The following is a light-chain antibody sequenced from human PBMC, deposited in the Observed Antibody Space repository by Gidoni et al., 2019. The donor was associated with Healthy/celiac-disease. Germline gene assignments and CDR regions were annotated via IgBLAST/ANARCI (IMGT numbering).Light chain of an antibody. CDR3: QAWDSSTAHVV. Sequence: SYELTQPPSVSVSPGQTASITCSGDKLGDKYACWYQQKPGQSPVLVIYQDSKRLSGIPERFSGSNSGNTATLTISGTQAMDEADYYCQAWDSSTAHVVFGGGTKLTVL. V-gene: IGLV3-1*01. CDR2: QDS. CDR1: KLGDKY. J-gene: IGLJ2*01.